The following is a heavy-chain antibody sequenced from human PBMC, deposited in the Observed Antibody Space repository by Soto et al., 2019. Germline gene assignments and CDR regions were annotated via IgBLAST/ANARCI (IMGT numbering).Heavy chain of an antibody. CDR2: VYYTGST. Sequence: SETLSLTCTVSGASIRSTDYYWSWIRRAPGKGLEWIGYVYYTGSTYYNPSLMSRLTISVDTSKNQFSLKLTSVTAAETAVYYCVRTARQGAVAPHWFDRWGQGTQVTVSS. D-gene: IGHD2-21*02. J-gene: IGHJ5*02. CDR1: GASIRSTDYY. CDR3: VRTARQGAVAPHWFDR. V-gene: IGHV4-30-4*01.